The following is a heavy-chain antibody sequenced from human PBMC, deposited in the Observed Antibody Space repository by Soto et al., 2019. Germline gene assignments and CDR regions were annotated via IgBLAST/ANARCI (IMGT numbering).Heavy chain of an antibody. CDR1: GGSFSGYY. CDR3: ARPAYGQQQAKFDY. CDR2: INHSGST. V-gene: IGHV4-34*01. J-gene: IGHJ4*02. Sequence: SETLSLTCAVYGGSFSGYYWSWIRQPPGKGLEWIGEINHSGSTNYNPSPKSRVTISVDTSKNHFSLKLSSVTAADTAVYYCARPAYGQQQAKFDYWGQGTLVTVSS. D-gene: IGHD6-13*01.